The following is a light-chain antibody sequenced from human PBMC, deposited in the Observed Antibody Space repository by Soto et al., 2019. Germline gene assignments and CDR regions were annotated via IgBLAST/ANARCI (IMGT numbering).Light chain of an antibody. V-gene: IGKV1-5*01. Sequence: DIQMTQSPSTVSAPVGDRVTITCRASQSISTWLAWYQQKPGKAPNLLIYDASTLESGGPPGFSGSGSGTEFTLTISSLQPDDSATYFCQQYNTYPYTFGQGTKLEIK. CDR2: DAS. J-gene: IGKJ2*01. CDR1: QSISTW. CDR3: QQYNTYPYT.